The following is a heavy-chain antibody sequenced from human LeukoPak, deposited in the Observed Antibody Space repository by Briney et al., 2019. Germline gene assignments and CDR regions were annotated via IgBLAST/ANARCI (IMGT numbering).Heavy chain of an antibody. V-gene: IGHV5-51*01. CDR2: IYPTDSDT. J-gene: IGHJ4*02. D-gene: IGHD6-19*01. CDR3: ARPGGSSGWSDY. CDR1: GYSFTNYW. Sequence: GESLKISCQGSGYSFTNYWIGWVRQMPGKGLEWMGIIYPTDSDTRYSPSFQGQVTISADTSINTAYLQWSSLKASDTAMYYCARPGGSSGWSDYWGQGTLVTVSS.